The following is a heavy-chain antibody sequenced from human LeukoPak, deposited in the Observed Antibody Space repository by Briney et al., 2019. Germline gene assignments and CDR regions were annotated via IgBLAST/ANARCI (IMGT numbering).Heavy chain of an antibody. CDR1: GGSFSGYY. V-gene: IGHV4-34*01. Sequence: PSETLSLTCAVYGGSFSGYYWSWIRQPPGKGLEWIGEINHSGSTNYNPSLKSRVTISVDTSKNQFSLKLSSVTAADTAVYYCARGRESQLWAYYYYGMDVWGQGTTVTVSS. J-gene: IGHJ6*02. CDR3: ARGRESQLWAYYYYGMDV. D-gene: IGHD5-18*01. CDR2: INHSGST.